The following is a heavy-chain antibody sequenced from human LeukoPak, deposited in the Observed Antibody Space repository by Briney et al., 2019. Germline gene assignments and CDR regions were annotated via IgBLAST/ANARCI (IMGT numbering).Heavy chain of an antibody. CDR3: ARVGVGMYHFDH. CDR2: ISGSGDST. CDR1: GFTFSSYA. V-gene: IGHV3-23*01. J-gene: IGHJ4*02. Sequence: GGSLRLSCAASGFTFSSYAMSWVRQAPGKGLEWVSAISGSGDSTYYADSVKGRFTISRDNSKNTLYLQMSSLRAEDTAVYYCARVGVGMYHFDHWGQGTLVTVSS. D-gene: IGHD2-2*01.